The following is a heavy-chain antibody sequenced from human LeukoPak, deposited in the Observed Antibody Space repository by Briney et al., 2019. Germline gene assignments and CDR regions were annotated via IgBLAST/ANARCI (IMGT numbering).Heavy chain of an antibody. CDR1: GGSISSYY. CDR2: IYYSGST. Sequence: SETLSLTCTVSGGSISSYYWSWIRQPPGKGLEWIGYIYYSGSTNYNPSLKSRVTISVDTSKNQFSLKVSSVTAADTAVYHCARHPNWFDPWGQGTLVTVSS. CDR3: ARHPNWFDP. V-gene: IGHV4-59*08. J-gene: IGHJ5*02.